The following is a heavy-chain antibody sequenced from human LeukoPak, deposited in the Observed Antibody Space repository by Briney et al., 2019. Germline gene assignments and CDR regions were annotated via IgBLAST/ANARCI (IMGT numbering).Heavy chain of an antibody. CDR3: ARDPVGGSTIFDY. D-gene: IGHD1-26*01. J-gene: IGHJ4*02. CDR1: GDIVSSNSAA. Sequence: SQTLSLTCAISGDIVSSNSAAWNWIRQSPSRGLEWLGRTYYRSKWYYDYAVAVKSRISINPDTSKNQFSLQLSTVTPEDTAVYYCARDPVGGSTIFDYWGQGTLVTVSS. V-gene: IGHV6-1*01. CDR2: TYYRSKWYY.